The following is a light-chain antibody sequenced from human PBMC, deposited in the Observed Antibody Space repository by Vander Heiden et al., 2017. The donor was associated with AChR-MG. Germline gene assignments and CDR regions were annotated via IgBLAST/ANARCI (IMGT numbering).Light chain of an antibody. CDR2: AAS. V-gene: IGKV1-39*01. J-gene: IGKJ4*01. Sequence: DIQMTQSPSSLSASVGDRVTITCRASQSISSYLNWYQQKPGKAPKLLIYAASSLQSGVPSRFSRSGSGTDFTLTISSLQPEDFATYYCLQSDSTPPTFGGGTKVEIK. CDR1: QSISSY. CDR3: LQSDSTPPT.